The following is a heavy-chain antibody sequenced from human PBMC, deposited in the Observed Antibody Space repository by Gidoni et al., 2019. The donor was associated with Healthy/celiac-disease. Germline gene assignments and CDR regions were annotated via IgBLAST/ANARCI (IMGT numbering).Heavy chain of an antibody. CDR1: GFTVSSNY. V-gene: IGHV3-66*02. CDR2: IYSGGST. CDR3: ARDPEYYYDSSGYHLGYFQH. J-gene: IGHJ1*01. Sequence: EVQLVESGGGLVQPGGSLRLSCAASGFTVSSNYMSWVRQAPGKGLEWVSVIYSGGSTYYADSVKGRFTISRDNSKNTLYLQMSSLRAEDTAVYYCARDPEYYYDSSGYHLGYFQHWGQGTLVTVSS. D-gene: IGHD3-22*01.